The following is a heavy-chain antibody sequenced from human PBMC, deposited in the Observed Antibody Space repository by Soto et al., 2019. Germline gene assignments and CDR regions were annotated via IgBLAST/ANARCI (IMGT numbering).Heavy chain of an antibody. J-gene: IGHJ4*02. CDR3: ARDPHPGIGGSSDY. CDR2: IWSDGSNK. Sequence: QVQLVESGGGVVQPGRSLRLSCAASGFTFSSYGMHWVRQAPGKGLEWVAVIWSDGSNKYYADSVKGRFTISRDNSKNTLYLQMNSLRAEDTAVYYCARDPHPGIGGSSDYWGQGTLVTVSS. CDR1: GFTFSSYG. V-gene: IGHV3-33*01. D-gene: IGHD1-26*01.